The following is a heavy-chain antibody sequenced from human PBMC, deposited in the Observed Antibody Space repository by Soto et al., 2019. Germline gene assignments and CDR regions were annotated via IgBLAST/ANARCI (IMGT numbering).Heavy chain of an antibody. D-gene: IGHD3-10*01. Sequence: GESLKISRKGSGYSLTSYCTGWLSQMPGEGLEWMGIIYPGDSHTRYSPSFQGQVTISADKSIGTAYVQWSSLKASATAMYYCASRGMDRGVLYSNAVEVGGQGPTVTV. J-gene: IGHJ6*02. V-gene: IGHV5-51*01. CDR3: ASRGMDRGVLYSNAVEV. CDR2: IYPGDSHT. CDR1: GYSLTSYC.